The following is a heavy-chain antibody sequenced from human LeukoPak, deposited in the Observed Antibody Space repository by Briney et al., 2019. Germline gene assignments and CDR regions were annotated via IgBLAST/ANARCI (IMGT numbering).Heavy chain of an antibody. CDR2: IHKAGTES. CDR1: GFTFTDYW. D-gene: IGHD1-26*01. CDR3: ARVGTWELQRVFDY. V-gene: IGHV3-7*01. J-gene: IGHJ4*02. Sequence: TGGSLRLSCAASGFTFTDYWMTWVRQVPGKGQEWVANIHKAGTESYYVDSVKGRFAISRDNAKNSLYLQLSSLRVDDTAVYYCARVGTWELQRVFDYWGQGTLVTVSS.